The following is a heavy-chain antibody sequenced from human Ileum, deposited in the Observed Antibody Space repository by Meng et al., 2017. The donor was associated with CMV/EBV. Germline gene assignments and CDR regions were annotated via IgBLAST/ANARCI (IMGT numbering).Heavy chain of an antibody. Sequence: SLKISCAASGFTFSSYEMNWVRQAPGKGLEWVSYISSSGSTIYYADSVKGRFTISRDNAKNSLYLQMNSLRAEDTAVYYCARDPQQGFWSGYYGANWFDPWGQGTQVTVSS. CDR2: ISSSGSTI. J-gene: IGHJ5*01. CDR3: ARDPQQGFWSGYYGANWFDP. V-gene: IGHV3-48*03. CDR1: GFTFSSYE. D-gene: IGHD3-3*01.